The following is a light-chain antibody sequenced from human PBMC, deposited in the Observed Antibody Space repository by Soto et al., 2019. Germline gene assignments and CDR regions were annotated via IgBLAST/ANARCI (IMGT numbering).Light chain of an antibody. V-gene: IGKV1-39*01. CDR2: SAS. CDR1: QDIRRY. Sequence: DIPMTQSPSSLSPSVGDRVTITCRASQDIRRYLSWYQQKTGTAPKFLIYSASGLHSGVPSRFSGSGSGTDFTLTISSLQPEDFATYYCLQTYSTPWTFGQGTKVEIK. CDR3: LQTYSTPWT. J-gene: IGKJ1*01.